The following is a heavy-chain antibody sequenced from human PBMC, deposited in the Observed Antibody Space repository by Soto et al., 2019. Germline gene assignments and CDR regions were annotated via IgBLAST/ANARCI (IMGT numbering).Heavy chain of an antibody. J-gene: IGHJ4*02. CDR3: ARSRYSGYDSVDY. V-gene: IGHV4-59*01. CDR1: GGSISSYY. D-gene: IGHD5-12*01. Sequence: QVQLQESGPGLVKPSETLSLTCTVSGGSISSYYWSWIRQPPGKGLEWIGFIYYSGSTNYNPSLNCRXXISVDPSKNQFSLKLSSVTAADTAVYYCARSRYSGYDSVDYWGQGTLVTVSS. CDR2: IYYSGST.